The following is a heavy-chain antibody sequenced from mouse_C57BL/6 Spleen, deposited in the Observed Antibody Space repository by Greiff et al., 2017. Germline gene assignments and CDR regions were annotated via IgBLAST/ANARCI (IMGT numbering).Heavy chain of an antibody. CDR1: GYTFTSYG. D-gene: IGHD1-1*01. J-gene: IGHJ1*03. CDR3: ARGQRSYWYFEV. Sequence: QVQLQQSGAELVRPGASVKLSCKASGYTFTSYGISWVKQRTGQGLEWIGEIYPRSGNTYYNEKFKGKATLTADKSSSTAYMELRSLTSEDSAVYYCARGQRSYWYFEVWGTGTTVTVAS. V-gene: IGHV1-81*01. CDR2: IYPRSGNT.